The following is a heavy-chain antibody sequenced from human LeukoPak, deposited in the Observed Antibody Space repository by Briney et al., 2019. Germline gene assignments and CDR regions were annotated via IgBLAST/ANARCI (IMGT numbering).Heavy chain of an antibody. J-gene: IGHJ6*04. CDR2: IIPIFSTA. D-gene: IGHD2-2*01. Sequence: ASVKVSCKASGGTFSSYAISWVRQAPGQGLEWMGGIIPIFSTANYAQKFQGRVTITADESTSTAYMELSSLRSEDTAVYYCARALGAPDQLLGTHYYGMDVWGKGTTVTVSS. CDR3: ARALGAPDQLLGTHYYGMDV. V-gene: IGHV1-69*01. CDR1: GGTFSSYA.